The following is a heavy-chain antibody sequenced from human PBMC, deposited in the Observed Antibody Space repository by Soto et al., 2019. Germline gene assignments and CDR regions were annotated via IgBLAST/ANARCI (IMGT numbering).Heavy chain of an antibody. J-gene: IGHJ6*02. D-gene: IGHD2-15*01. CDR3: ARGGGYCSGGSCPSIDYYYGMDV. Sequence: SVKVSCKASGGTFSGYAISWVRQAPGQGLEWMGGIIPIFGTANYAQKFQGRVTITADESTSTAYMELSSLRSEDTAVYYCARGGGYCSGGSCPSIDYYYGMDVWGQGTTVTVSS. V-gene: IGHV1-69*13. CDR2: IIPIFGTA. CDR1: GGTFSGYA.